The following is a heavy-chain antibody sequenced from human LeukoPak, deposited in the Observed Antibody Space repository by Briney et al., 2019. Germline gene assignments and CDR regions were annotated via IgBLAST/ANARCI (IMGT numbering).Heavy chain of an antibody. CDR2: IYYSGNT. D-gene: IGHD3-22*01. Sequence: PSQTLSLTCTVSGGSISSGGYYWGWIRQPPGKGLEWIGSIYYSGNTYYNPSLKSRVTISVDTSKNQFSLKLSSVTAADTAVYYCARISFDSSGFLTTDYWGQGTLVTVSS. CDR1: GGSISSGGYY. J-gene: IGHJ4*02. CDR3: ARISFDSSGFLTTDY. V-gene: IGHV4-39*07.